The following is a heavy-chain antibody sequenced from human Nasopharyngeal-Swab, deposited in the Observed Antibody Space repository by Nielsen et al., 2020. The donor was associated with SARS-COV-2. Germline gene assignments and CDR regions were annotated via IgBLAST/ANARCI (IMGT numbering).Heavy chain of an antibody. CDR3: ARDGLDYDFWSAYFMDV. J-gene: IGHJ6*02. CDR1: GFTFNNYN. Sequence: GVSLKISCAGSGFTFNNYNFNWVRQAPGKGLEWVSSISSSSSYIYYADSVKGRFTISRDNAKNSLYLQMNSLRAEDTAVYYCARDGLDYDFWSAYFMDVWGQGTTVTVSS. D-gene: IGHD3-3*01. V-gene: IGHV3-21*01. CDR2: ISSSSSYI.